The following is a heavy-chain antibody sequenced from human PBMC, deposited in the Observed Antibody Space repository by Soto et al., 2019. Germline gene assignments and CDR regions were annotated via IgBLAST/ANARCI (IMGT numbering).Heavy chain of an antibody. CDR2: IIPIFGTA. CDR3: ARVGPSNYYDSSGP. D-gene: IGHD3-22*01. CDR1: GGTFSSYA. J-gene: IGHJ4*02. Sequence: ASVKVSCKASGGTFSSYAISWVRQAPGQGLEWMGGIIPIFGTANYAQKFQGRVTITADKSTSTAYMELSSLRSEDTAVYYCARVGPSNYYDSSGPWGQGTLVTVSS. V-gene: IGHV1-69*06.